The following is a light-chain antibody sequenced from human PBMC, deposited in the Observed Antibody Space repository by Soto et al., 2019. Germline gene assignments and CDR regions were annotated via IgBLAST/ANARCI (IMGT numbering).Light chain of an antibody. Sequence: EIVLTQSPGTLSLSPWERATLSCRASQSVSSSYLAWYQQKPGQAPRLLIYGVSSRATGIPDRFSGSGSGTEFTLTISSLQPDDFATYYCQQYWTFGQGTKVDIK. CDR2: GVS. V-gene: IGKV3-20*01. CDR1: QSVSSSY. CDR3: QQYWT. J-gene: IGKJ1*01.